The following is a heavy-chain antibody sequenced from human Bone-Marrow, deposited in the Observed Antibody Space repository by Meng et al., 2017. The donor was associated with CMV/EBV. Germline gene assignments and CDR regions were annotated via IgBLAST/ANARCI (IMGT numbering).Heavy chain of an antibody. CDR3: ARGREIVVVPAATGARTYYYYAMDV. V-gene: IGHV4-34*01. Sequence: ESLRLSCAVYGGSFSGYNWSWIRQHPGKGLEWIGEINHSGSTNYNPSLKSRVTISVDTSKKWFSLKLNSVTAADTAVYYCARGREIVVVPAATGARTYYYYAMDVWGQGTTVTVSS. CDR1: GGSFSGYN. D-gene: IGHD2-2*01. J-gene: IGHJ6*02. CDR2: INHSGST.